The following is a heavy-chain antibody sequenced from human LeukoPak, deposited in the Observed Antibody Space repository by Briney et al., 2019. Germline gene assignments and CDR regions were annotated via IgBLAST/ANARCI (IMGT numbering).Heavy chain of an antibody. Sequence: PGGSLRLSCAASGFTFSSYWMSWVRQAPGKGLEWASAISGSGGSTYYADSVKGRFTISRDNSKNTLYLQMNSLRAEDTAVYYCARYAAGTGSYFDYWGQGTLVTVSS. J-gene: IGHJ4*02. D-gene: IGHD6-13*01. V-gene: IGHV3-23*01. CDR1: GFTFSSYW. CDR3: ARYAAGTGSYFDY. CDR2: ISGSGGST.